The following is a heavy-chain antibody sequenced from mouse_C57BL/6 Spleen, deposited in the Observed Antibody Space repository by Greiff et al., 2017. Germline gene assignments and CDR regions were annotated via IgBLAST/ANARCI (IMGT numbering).Heavy chain of an antibody. V-gene: IGHV1-80*01. D-gene: IGHD1-1*01. J-gene: IGHJ1*03. CDR1: GYAFSSYW. CDR2: IYPGDGDT. Sequence: VQLQESGAELVKPGASVKISCKASGYAFSSYWMNWVKQRPGKGLEWIGQIYPGDGDTNYNGKFKGKATLTADKSSSTAYMQLSSLTSEDSAVYFCARRGSYYGSSSYWYFDVWGTGTTVTVSS. CDR3: ARRGSYYGSSSYWYFDV.